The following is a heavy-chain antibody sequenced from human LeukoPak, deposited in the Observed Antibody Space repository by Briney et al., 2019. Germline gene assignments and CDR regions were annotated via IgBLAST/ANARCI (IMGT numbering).Heavy chain of an antibody. CDR1: GGTFSSYA. Sequence: ASVTVSCTASGGTFSSYAISWVRLAPGQGLEWMGGIIPNFGTANYAQKLQARVTITADGPTSTAYMELSSLRSEDTAVYYCASRYCSGGSCYSPHYYYYGMDVWGQGTTVTVSS. V-gene: IGHV1-69*01. CDR3: ASRYCSGGSCYSPHYYYYGMDV. J-gene: IGHJ6*02. D-gene: IGHD2-15*01. CDR2: IIPNFGTA.